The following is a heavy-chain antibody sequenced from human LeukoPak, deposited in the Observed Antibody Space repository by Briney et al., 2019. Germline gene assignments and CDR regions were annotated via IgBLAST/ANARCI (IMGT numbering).Heavy chain of an antibody. D-gene: IGHD3-3*01. CDR1: GFTFSSYS. CDR2: ISSSSSYI. CDR3: ARVYDFWSGYWNYYYYYYMDV. Sequence: PGGSLRLSCAASGFTFSSYSMNWVRQAPGKGLEWVSSISSSSSYIYYADSVKGRFTISRDNAKNSLYLRMNSLRAEDTAVYYCARVYDFWSGYWNYYYYYYMDVWGKGTTVTVSS. V-gene: IGHV3-21*01. J-gene: IGHJ6*03.